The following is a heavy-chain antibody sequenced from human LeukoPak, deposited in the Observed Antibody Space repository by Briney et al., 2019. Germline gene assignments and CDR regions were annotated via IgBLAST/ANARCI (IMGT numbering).Heavy chain of an antibody. CDR1: GASISSGSYY. V-gene: IGHV4-61*02. Sequence: SETLSFTCTVSGASISSGSYYWSWIRQPAGKGPEWIGRIYISGSTNYNPSLKNRVTISLDTSKNQFSLKLSSVTAADTAIYYCARNGYCSSTSCYGNYYYYYMDVWGKGTTVTISS. J-gene: IGHJ6*03. D-gene: IGHD2-2*01. CDR2: IYISGST. CDR3: ARNGYCSSTSCYGNYYYYYMDV.